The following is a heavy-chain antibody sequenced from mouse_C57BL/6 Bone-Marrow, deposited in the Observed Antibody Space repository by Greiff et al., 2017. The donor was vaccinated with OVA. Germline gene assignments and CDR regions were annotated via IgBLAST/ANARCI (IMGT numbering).Heavy chain of an antibody. Sequence: VQLQESGAELVRPGASVKLSCTASGYTFTSYGISWVKQRPGPGLEWIGEIYPRSGNTYYNEKFKGKATLTADKSSSTAYMELRSLTSEDSAVYFCARWKFFTTGVAPGAMDCWGQGTSVTVSS. V-gene: IGHV1-81*01. D-gene: IGHD1-1*01. CDR2: IYPRSGNT. CDR1: GYTFTSYG. CDR3: ARWKFFTTGVAPGAMDC. J-gene: IGHJ4*01.